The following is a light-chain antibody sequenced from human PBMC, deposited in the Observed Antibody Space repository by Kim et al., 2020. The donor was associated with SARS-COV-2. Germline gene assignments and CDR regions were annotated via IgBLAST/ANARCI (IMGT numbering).Light chain of an antibody. V-gene: IGKV3-11*01. CDR2: DAS. J-gene: IGKJ4*01. CDR3: QQRESWPLT. CDR1: RSVTTN. Sequence: PGESATPSCRARRSVTTNLAWYHQKPGQPPRLLTYDASNRATGIPARFSGSGSGTEFTLTISSLEPEDFAVYYCQQRESWPLTFGGGTKVDIK.